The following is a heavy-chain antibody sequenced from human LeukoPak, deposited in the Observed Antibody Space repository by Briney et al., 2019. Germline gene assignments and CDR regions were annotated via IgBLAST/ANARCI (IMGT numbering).Heavy chain of an antibody. CDR2: INSDGSST. Sequence: GGSLRLSCAASGFTFSSYWMHWVRQAPGKGLVWVSRINSDGSSTSYADSVKGRFTISRDNAKNTLYLQMNSLRAEDTAVYYCARGVGYIGNSYYFDSWGQGTLVTVSS. D-gene: IGHD4-23*01. CDR1: GFTFSSYW. CDR3: ARGVGYIGNSYYFDS. V-gene: IGHV3-74*01. J-gene: IGHJ4*02.